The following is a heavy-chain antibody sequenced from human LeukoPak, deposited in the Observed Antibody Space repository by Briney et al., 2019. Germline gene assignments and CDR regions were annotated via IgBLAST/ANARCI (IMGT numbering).Heavy chain of an antibody. J-gene: IGHJ5*02. D-gene: IGHD3-22*01. CDR3: ARAPPEVWTGYYDSSGYYST. CDR1: GGSISSYY. CDR2: IYYSGST. Sequence: SETLSLTCTVSGGSISSYYWSWIRQPPGKGLEWIGYIYYSGSTNYNPSLKSRVTISVDTSKNQFSLKLSSVTAADTAVYYCARAPPEVWTGYYDSSGYYSTWGQGTLVTVSS. V-gene: IGHV4-59*01.